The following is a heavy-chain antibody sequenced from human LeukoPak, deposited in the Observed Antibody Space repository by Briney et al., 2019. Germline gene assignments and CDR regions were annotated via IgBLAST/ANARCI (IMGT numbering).Heavy chain of an antibody. D-gene: IGHD2-21*02. J-gene: IGHJ3*01. CDR2: IYSPGTT. CDR1: GDSINCYF. CDR3: ARVTRTHDAFDV. V-gene: IGHV4-59*01. Sequence: SETLSLTCTVSGDSINCYFWTWIRQPPGKGLEWLGYIYSPGTTAYNPSLESRLTMSTDTSKNQFSLTLRSVTTADTAVYFCARVTRTHDAFDVWGQPIMVTVSS.